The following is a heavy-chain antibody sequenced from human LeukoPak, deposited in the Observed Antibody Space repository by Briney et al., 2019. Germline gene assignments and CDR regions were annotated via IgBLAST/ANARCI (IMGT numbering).Heavy chain of an antibody. Sequence: GGSLRLSCAASGLTFSSYAMSWVRQAPGKGLEWVSAISGSGGSTYYADSVKGRFTISRDNSKNTLYLQMNSLRAEDAAVYYCAKENGDYRWDYGMDVWGKGTTVTVSS. CDR2: ISGSGGST. J-gene: IGHJ6*04. CDR1: GLTFSSYA. D-gene: IGHD4-17*01. V-gene: IGHV3-23*01. CDR3: AKENGDYRWDYGMDV.